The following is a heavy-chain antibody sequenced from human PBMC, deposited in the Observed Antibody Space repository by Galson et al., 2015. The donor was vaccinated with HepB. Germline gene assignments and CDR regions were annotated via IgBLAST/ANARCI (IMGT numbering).Heavy chain of an antibody. CDR2: IKQDGSEK. Sequence: SLRLSCAASGFTFSNYWMNWVHQAPGKGLEWVANIKQDGSEKHYVESVEGRFTISRDNAKNSVDLQMSSLRAEDTAVYYCARASYGDWGSDAFDIWGQGTMVTVPS. D-gene: IGHD4-17*01. J-gene: IGHJ3*02. CDR3: ARASYGDWGSDAFDI. V-gene: IGHV3-7*01. CDR1: GFTFSNYW.